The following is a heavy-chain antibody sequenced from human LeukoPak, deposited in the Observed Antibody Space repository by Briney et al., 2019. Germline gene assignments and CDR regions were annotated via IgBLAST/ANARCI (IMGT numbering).Heavy chain of an antibody. V-gene: IGHV3-53*01. CDR2: IYIGGST. CDR3: ARSLTIKWKLLPHLDY. D-gene: IGHD1-26*01. Sequence: GGALRLSCAASGFTVSRNYMSWGRHAPGEGLGRGSVIYIGGSTYYSDSVKGRFTISRDNSKKNLYLQMNSLRAEDTAVYYCARSLTIKWKLLPHLDYWGQGTLVTVSS. J-gene: IGHJ4*02. CDR1: GFTVSRNY.